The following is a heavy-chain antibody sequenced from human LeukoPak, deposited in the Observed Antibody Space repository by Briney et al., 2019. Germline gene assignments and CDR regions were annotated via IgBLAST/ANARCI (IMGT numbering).Heavy chain of an antibody. D-gene: IGHD3-10*01. V-gene: IGHV4-34*01. CDR1: GGSFSGYY. J-gene: IGHJ4*02. CDR3: ARVPRGY. Sequence: PSETLSLTCAVYGGSFSGYYWSWIRQPPGKELEWIGEINHSGSTNYNPSLKSRVTISVDTSKNKFSLKLSSVTAADTAVYYCARVPRGYWGQGTLVTVSS. CDR2: INHSGST.